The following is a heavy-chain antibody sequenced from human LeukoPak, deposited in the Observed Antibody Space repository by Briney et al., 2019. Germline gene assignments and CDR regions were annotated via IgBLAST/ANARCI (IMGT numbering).Heavy chain of an antibody. CDR1: GFTFSSYS. Sequence: GGSLRLSCAASGFTFSSYSMNWVRQAPGKGLEWVSSISSSSSYIYYADSVKGRFTISRDNSKNSLYLQMNSLSTEDTAVFYCARDYSAGYSSSGSSSWGRLGDWGQGTLVTVSS. CDR3: ARDYSAGYSSSGSSSWGRLGD. J-gene: IGHJ4*02. D-gene: IGHD6-13*01. V-gene: IGHV3-21*01. CDR2: ISSSSSYI.